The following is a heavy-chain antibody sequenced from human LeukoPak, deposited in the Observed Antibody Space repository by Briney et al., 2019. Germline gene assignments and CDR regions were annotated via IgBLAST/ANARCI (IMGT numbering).Heavy chain of an antibody. J-gene: IGHJ6*02. D-gene: IGHD4-11*01. Sequence: GGSLRLSCAASGFTFSSYGMHWVRQAPGKGLEWVAVISYDGSNKYYADSVTGRFTISRDNSKNTLYLQMNSLRAEDTAVYYCAKDPSNPRFYYYYGMDVWGQGTTVTVSS. CDR1: GFTFSSYG. CDR3: AKDPSNPRFYYYYGMDV. V-gene: IGHV3-30*18. CDR2: ISYDGSNK.